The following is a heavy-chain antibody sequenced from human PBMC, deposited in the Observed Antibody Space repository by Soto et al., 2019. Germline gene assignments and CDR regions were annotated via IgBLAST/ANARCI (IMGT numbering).Heavy chain of an antibody. D-gene: IGHD3-10*01. V-gene: IGHV4-39*01. Sequence: SGTLSLTCTVSGGSISGSSYYWGCIRQPPGKGLEWIGSIYYGGSTYYNPSLKSRVTISVDTSKDQFSLKLSSVTAADTAVYYCARQNGSGRSAFDIWGQGTMVTVSS. J-gene: IGHJ3*02. CDR3: ARQNGSGRSAFDI. CDR1: GGSISGSSYY. CDR2: IYYGGST.